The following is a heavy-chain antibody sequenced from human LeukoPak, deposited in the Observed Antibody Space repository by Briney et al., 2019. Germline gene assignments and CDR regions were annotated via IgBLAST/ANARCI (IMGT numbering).Heavy chain of an antibody. Sequence: GGPLRLSVAAPDFFFTNLGSHGFPKAPARGLEWVAVVSHDGGNKYYADSVKGRFTISRDDSKNTLYLQMNSLRAEDTAVYHCARDRSNLFDYWGQGTLVIVSS. D-gene: IGHD4-4*01. CDR3: ARDRSNLFDY. CDR2: VSHDGGNK. CDR1: DFFFTNLG. J-gene: IGHJ4*02. V-gene: IGHV3-30*03.